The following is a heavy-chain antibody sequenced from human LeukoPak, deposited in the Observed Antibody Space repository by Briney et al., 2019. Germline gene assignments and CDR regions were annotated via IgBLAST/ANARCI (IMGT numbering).Heavy chain of an antibody. CDR3: ATSPAISRNY. CDR1: GGSFSGYY. V-gene: IGHV4-34*01. J-gene: IGHJ4*02. Sequence: SETLSLTCAVYGGSFSGYYWNWIRRPPGKGLEWIGEINHSGSTTYNPSLKSRVTISVDTSKNQFSLKLSSVTAADTAVYYCATSPAISRNYWGQGTLVTVSS. D-gene: IGHD2-21*02. CDR2: INHSGST.